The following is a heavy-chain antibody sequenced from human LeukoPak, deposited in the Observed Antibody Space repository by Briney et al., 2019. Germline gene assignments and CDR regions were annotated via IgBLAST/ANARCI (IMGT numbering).Heavy chain of an antibody. V-gene: IGHV4-4*07. D-gene: IGHD6-13*01. J-gene: IGHJ5*02. CDR2: IYTSGSA. CDR1: GGSISSYY. Sequence: SETLSLTCTVSGGSISSYYWSWIRQPAGKGLEWIGRIYTSGSANYNPSLKSPVTMSVDTSKNQFSLKLSSVTAADTAVYYCARDLIAAAGIVTWFDPWGQGTLVTVSS. CDR3: ARDLIAAAGIVTWFDP.